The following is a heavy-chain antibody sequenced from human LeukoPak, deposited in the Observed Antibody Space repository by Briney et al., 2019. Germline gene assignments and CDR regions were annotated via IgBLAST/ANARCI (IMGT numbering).Heavy chain of an antibody. CDR1: GFTFSSYS. V-gene: IGHV3-21*01. Sequence: PGGSLRLSCAASGFTFSSYSMNWVRQAPGKGREWVSSISSSSSYIYYADSVKGRFTISRDNAKNSLYLQMNSLRAENTAVYYCASYELYAPFDYWGQGTLVTVSS. J-gene: IGHJ4*02. CDR3: ASYELYAPFDY. D-gene: IGHD3-3*01. CDR2: ISSSSSYI.